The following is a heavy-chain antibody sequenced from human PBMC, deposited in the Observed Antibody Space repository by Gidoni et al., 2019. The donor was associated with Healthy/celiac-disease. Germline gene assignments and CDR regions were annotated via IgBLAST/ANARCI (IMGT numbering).Heavy chain of an antibody. J-gene: IGHJ4*02. V-gene: IGHV3-33*01. CDR3: ARGHSSGWYLDY. Sequence: QVQLVESGGGVVQPGRSLRLSCAASGFTFSSYGMHWVRQAPGKGLGWVAVIWYDGSNKYYADSVKGRFTISRDNSKNTLYLQMNSLRAEDTAVYYCARGHSSGWYLDYWGQGTLVTVSS. CDR2: IWYDGSNK. D-gene: IGHD6-19*01. CDR1: GFTFSSYG.